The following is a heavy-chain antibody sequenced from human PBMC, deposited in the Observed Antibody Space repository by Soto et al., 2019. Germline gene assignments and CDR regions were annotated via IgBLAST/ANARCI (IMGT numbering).Heavy chain of an antibody. D-gene: IGHD3-3*01. CDR1: GYSFTSYW. J-gene: IGHJ6*02. CDR2: IYPGDSDT. V-gene: IGHV5-51*01. Sequence: GESLKISCKGSGYSFTSYWSGWVRQMPGKGPEWMGIIYPGDSDTRYSPSFQGQVTISADKSISTAYLQWSSLKASDTAMYYCARHGAITIFGVVYSGMDVWGQGTTVTVSS. CDR3: ARHGAITIFGVVYSGMDV.